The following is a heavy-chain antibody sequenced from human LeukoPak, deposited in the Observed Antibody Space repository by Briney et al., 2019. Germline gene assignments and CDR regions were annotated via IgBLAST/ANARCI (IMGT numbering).Heavy chain of an antibody. V-gene: IGHV3-33*01. CDR2: IRSDGSNK. J-gene: IGHJ4*02. D-gene: IGHD1-26*01. CDR1: GFTFSSYG. CDR3: ARGSGSFSGGFDY. Sequence: PGRSLRLSCVASGFTFSSYGMHWVRQTPGKGLEWVAIIRSDGSNKYYADSVKGRFTISRDNSKNTLYLQMNSLRAEDTAVYYCARGSGSFSGGFDYWGQGTLVTVSS.